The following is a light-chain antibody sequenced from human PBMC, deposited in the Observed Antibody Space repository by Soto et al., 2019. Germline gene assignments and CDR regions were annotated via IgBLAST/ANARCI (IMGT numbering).Light chain of an antibody. CDR1: SSDVGGYDY. Sequence: QSVLTQPRSMSGSPGQSVTISCTGTSSDVGGYDYVSWYQQHPGKAPKLMIYDVSKRPSGVPDRFSGSKSGNTASLTISGLQAEDEAEYYCCSYAGSYTLVVFGGGTKLTVL. V-gene: IGLV2-11*01. CDR2: DVS. J-gene: IGLJ2*01. CDR3: CSYAGSYTLVV.